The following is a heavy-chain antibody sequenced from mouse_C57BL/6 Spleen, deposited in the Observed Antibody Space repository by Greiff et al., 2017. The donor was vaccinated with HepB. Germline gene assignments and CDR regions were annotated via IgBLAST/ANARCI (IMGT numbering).Heavy chain of an antibody. CDR1: GYTFTSYW. CDR2: IDPSDSYT. D-gene: IGHD1-1*01. V-gene: IGHV1-59*01. CDR3: ASYYGSRKDY. Sequence: QVQLKQPGAELVRPGTSVKLSCKASGYTFTSYWMHWVKQRPGQGLEWIGVIDPSDSYTNYNQKFKGKATLTVDTSSSTAYMQLSSLTSEDSAVYYCASYYGSRKDYWGQGTTLTVSS. J-gene: IGHJ2*01.